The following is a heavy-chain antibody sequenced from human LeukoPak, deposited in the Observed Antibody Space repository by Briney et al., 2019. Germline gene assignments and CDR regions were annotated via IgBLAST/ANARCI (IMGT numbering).Heavy chain of an antibody. CDR3: ARGGYYQPLKYYFDY. D-gene: IGHD2-2*01. V-gene: IGHV1-69*13. CDR2: IIPIFGTA. Sequence: SVKVSCKASGGTFSSYAISWVRQAPGQGLEWMGGIIPIFGTANYAQKFQGRVTITADESASTAYMELSSLRSEDTAVYYCARGGYYQPLKYYFDYWGQGTLVTVSS. J-gene: IGHJ4*02. CDR1: GGTFSSYA.